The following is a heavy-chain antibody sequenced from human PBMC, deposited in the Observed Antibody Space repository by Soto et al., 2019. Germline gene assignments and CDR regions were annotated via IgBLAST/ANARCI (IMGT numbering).Heavy chain of an antibody. CDR2: VYPADSDT. D-gene: IGHD2-2*01. J-gene: IGHJ5*01. CDR3: ARLKGSICSSTDCPNRFDS. V-gene: IGHV5-51*01. Sequence: GESLKISCKGSGYTFTTNWIGWVRQMPGKGLEWMGIVYPADSDTGYSPSFQGQGTISADKSISTAYLQWSSLKASDTAMYYCARLKGSICSSTDCPNRFDSWGQGTLVTVSS. CDR1: GYTFTTNW.